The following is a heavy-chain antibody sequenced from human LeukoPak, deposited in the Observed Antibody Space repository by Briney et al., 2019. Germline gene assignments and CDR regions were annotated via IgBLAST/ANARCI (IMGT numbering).Heavy chain of an antibody. Sequence: SETLSLTCTVSDDSISDYYRGWIRQPPGKGLEWIGYFHNSGTSTYNPSLKSRVTISADTSKNQFSLKLTSVTAADTAVYYCARLGAYGDLNWFDPWGQGTLVTVSS. CDR1: DDSISDYY. CDR2: FHNSGTS. D-gene: IGHD4-17*01. J-gene: IGHJ5*02. V-gene: IGHV4-59*08. CDR3: ARLGAYGDLNWFDP.